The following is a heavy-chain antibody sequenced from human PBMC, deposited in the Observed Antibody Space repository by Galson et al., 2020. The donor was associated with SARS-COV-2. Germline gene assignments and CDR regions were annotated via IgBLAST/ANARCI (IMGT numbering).Heavy chain of an antibody. D-gene: IGHD6-13*01. CDR3: ASQMHSSSWYRYYYYGMDV. CDR1: GGSISSSSYY. Sequence: SETLSLICTVSGGSISSSSYYWGWIRQPPGKGLEWIGSIYYSGSTYYNPSLKSRVTISVDTSKNQFSLKLSSVTAADTAVYYCASQMHSSSWYRYYYYGMDVWGQGTTVTVSS. J-gene: IGHJ6*02. V-gene: IGHV4-39*01. CDR2: IYYSGST.